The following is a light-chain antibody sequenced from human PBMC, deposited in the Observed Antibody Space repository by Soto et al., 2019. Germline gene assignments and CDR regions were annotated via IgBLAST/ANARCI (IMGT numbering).Light chain of an antibody. CDR1: QSVSSN. CDR2: AVS. Sequence: EIVMTQSPATLSVSQGERATLSCSASQSVSSNLAWFQQKPGQAPRLLLYAVSPRATGVPGRFRGSGSGTEFTLTISSLQSEDSAVYYCQQHNHWPSFGQGTKLEIK. V-gene: IGKV3-15*01. J-gene: IGKJ2*01. CDR3: QQHNHWPS.